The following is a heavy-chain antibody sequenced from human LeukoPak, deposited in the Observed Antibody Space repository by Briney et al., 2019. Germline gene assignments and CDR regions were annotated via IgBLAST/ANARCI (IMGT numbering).Heavy chain of an antibody. CDR1: GSTFSSYA. J-gene: IGHJ4*02. CDR3: AKDSLSSSWYVGYFDY. Sequence: PGGSLRLSCAASGSTFSSYAVSWVRQAPGKGLEWVSAISGSGGSTYYADSVKGRFTISRDNSKNALYLQMNSLRAEDTAVYYCAKDSLSSSWYVGYFDYWGQGTLVTVSS. CDR2: ISGSGGST. D-gene: IGHD6-13*01. V-gene: IGHV3-23*01.